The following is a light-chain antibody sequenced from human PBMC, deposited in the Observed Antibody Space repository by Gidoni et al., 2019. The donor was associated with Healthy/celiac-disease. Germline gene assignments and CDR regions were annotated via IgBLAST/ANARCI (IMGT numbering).Light chain of an antibody. V-gene: IGLV3-21*01. Sequence: SYVLTQPPSVSVAPGETARITCGGNNIGSKSVHWSQQTPGQAPLLVIYYDSDRPSGIPERFSGSNSGNTANLTISRVEAGDEADYYCQVWGVFGTGTNVTVL. J-gene: IGLJ1*01. CDR2: YDS. CDR3: QVWGV. CDR1: NIGSKS.